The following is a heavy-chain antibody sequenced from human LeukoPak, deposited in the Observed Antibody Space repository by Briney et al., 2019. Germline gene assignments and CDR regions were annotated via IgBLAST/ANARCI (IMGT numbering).Heavy chain of an antibody. CDR1: GFTFSSYG. V-gene: IGHV3-30*18. D-gene: IGHD6-13*01. CDR3: AKDLKEIAAAGTSPFDY. CDR2: ISYDGSNK. Sequence: GGSLRLSCAASGFTFSSYGMHWVRQAPGKGLEWVAVISYDGSNKYYADSVKGRFTISRDNSKNTLYLQMNSLRAEDTAVYYCAKDLKEIAAAGTSPFDYWGQGTLVTVSS. J-gene: IGHJ4*02.